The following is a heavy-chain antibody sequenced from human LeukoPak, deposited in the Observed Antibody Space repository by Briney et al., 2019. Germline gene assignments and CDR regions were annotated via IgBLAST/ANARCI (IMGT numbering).Heavy chain of an antibody. CDR1: GFTFSSYW. Sequence: GGSLRLSCAASGFTFSSYWMSWVRQAPGKGLEWVANIKQDGSEKYYVDSVKGRFTVSRDNAKNSLYLQMNSLRAEDTAVYYCAKDLRKGVAAAGSVDYWGQGTLVTVSS. D-gene: IGHD6-13*01. V-gene: IGHV3-7*03. CDR2: IKQDGSEK. CDR3: AKDLRKGVAAAGSVDY. J-gene: IGHJ4*02.